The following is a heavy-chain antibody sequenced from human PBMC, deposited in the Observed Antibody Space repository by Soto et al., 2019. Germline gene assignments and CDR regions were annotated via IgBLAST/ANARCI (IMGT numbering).Heavy chain of an antibody. CDR3: TKGATSPFDS. V-gene: IGHV5-51*01. Sequence: GESLKISCKGSQYNFMNFWVGWVRQVPGKGLEWMGIIFPADSDTRFSPSFQGRVTMSVDKSTYTAYLQWSSLEASDTAIYYCTKGATSPFDSWGQGTRVTVSS. CDR1: QYNFMNFW. D-gene: IGHD3-16*01. J-gene: IGHJ4*02. CDR2: IFPADSDT.